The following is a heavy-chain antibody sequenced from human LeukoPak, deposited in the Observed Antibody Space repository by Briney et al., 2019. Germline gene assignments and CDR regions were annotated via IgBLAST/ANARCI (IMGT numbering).Heavy chain of an antibody. CDR2: IIPIFGTA. CDR1: GGTFSSYA. V-gene: IGHV1-69*05. D-gene: IGHD4-17*01. Sequence: ASVKVSCKASGGTFSSYAISWVRQAPGQGLEWMGGIIPIFGTANYAQKFQGRVTMTTDTSTSTAYMELRGLRSDDTAVYYCAKMDYGDHPWGQGTLVTVSS. CDR3: AKMDYGDHP. J-gene: IGHJ5*02.